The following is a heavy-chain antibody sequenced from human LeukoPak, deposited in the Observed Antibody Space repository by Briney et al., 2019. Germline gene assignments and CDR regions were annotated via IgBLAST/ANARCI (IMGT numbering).Heavy chain of an antibody. CDR1: GFSFSNYW. CDR3: ARDSGSY. D-gene: IGHD1-26*01. CDR2: IKQDGSEK. Sequence: GGSLRLSCAASGFSFSNYWMSWVRQAPGKGLEWVANIKQDGSEKYYVDSVKGRFTISRDNAENSLYLQMNSLRAEDMAVYYCARDSGSYWGQGTLVTASS. J-gene: IGHJ4*02. V-gene: IGHV3-7*01.